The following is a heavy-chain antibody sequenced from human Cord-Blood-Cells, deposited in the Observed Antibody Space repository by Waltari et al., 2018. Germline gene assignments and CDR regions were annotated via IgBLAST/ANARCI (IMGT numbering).Heavy chain of an antibody. Sequence: QVQLVQSGAEVKKPGSSVKVSCKAAGGTFSSYTISWVPQAPGQGLEWMGRIIPILGIANYAQKFQGRVTITADKSTSTAYMELSSLRSEDTAVYYCARDLAVGYSGYGFDYWGQGTLVTVSS. V-gene: IGHV1-69*08. CDR3: ARDLAVGYSGYGFDY. CDR1: GGTFSSYT. J-gene: IGHJ4*02. D-gene: IGHD5-12*01. CDR2: IIPILGIA.